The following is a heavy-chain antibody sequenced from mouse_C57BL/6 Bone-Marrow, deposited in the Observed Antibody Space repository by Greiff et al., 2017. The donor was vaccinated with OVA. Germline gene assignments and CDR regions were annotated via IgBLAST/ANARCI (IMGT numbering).Heavy chain of an antibody. D-gene: IGHD3-1*01. V-gene: IGHV7-3*01. CDR2: IRNKANGYTT. J-gene: IGHJ2*01. Sequence: EVKLVESGGGLVQPGGSLSLSCAASGFTFTDYYMSWVRQPPGKALEWLGFIRNKANGYTTEYSASVKGRFTISRDNSQSILYLQMNALRAEDSATYSCARDINLIGGFESWGEGTTLTVSS. CDR3: ARDINLIGGFES. CDR1: GFTFTDYY.